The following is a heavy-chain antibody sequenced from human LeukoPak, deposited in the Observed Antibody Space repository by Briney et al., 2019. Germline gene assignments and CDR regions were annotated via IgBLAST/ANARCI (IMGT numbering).Heavy chain of an antibody. V-gene: IGHV1-69*05. CDR2: LIPLFGTT. Sequence: GASVKVSCKASGGTFSGYAISWVRQAPGQGIEWMGGLIPLFGTTNCTWRFQGRITISTDESTTTAYMELSGLTFEDTAVYYCAGGDPFNYYMDVWGKGTTVTVSS. J-gene: IGHJ6*03. D-gene: IGHD4-17*01. CDR3: AGGDPFNYYMDV. CDR1: GGTFSGYA.